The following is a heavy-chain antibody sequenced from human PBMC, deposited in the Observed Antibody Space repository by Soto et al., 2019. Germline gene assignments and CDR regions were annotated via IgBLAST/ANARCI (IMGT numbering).Heavy chain of an antibody. CDR3: AKGGIDHYGMDV. CDR1: GFTFSSYA. CDR2: ISGSGGST. Sequence: VGSLRLSCAASGFTFSSYAMSCVRQSPGKGLEWVSAISGSGGSTYYADSVKGRFTISRDNSKNTLYLQMNSLRAEDTAVYYCAKGGIDHYGMDVLGQGTTVTVSS. J-gene: IGHJ6*02. V-gene: IGHV3-23*01.